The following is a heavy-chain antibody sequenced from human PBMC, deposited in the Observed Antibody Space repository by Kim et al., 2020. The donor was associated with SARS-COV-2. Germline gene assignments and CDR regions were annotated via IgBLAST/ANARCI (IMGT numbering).Heavy chain of an antibody. D-gene: IGHD5-12*01. CDR2: INPNSGGT. J-gene: IGHJ1*01. V-gene: IGHV1-2*06. Sequence: ASVKVSCKASGYTFTGYYMHWVRQAPGQGLEWMGRINPNSGGTNYAQKFQGRVTMTRDTSISTAYMELSRLRSDDTAVYYCARTMEARYSGYDKGGGHFQHWGQGTLVTVSS. CDR3: ARTMEARYSGYDKGGGHFQH. CDR1: GYTFTGYY.